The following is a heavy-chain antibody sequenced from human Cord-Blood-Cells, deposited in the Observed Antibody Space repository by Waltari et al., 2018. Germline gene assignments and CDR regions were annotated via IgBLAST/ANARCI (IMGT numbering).Heavy chain of an antibody. J-gene: IGHJ2*01. Sequence: QLQLQESGAGLVKPSQTLSLTCAVSAGSISSGGYSWSWRRQPPGKGLGWIGYIYPSGSTYYNPSLKSRVTISVDTSKNQFSLKLSSVTAADTAVYYCARGPGYCSSSSCYWYFDLWGRGTLVTVSS. V-gene: IGHV4-30-2*01. CDR1: AGSISSGGYS. D-gene: IGHD2-2*01. CDR3: ARGPGYCSSSSCYWYFDL. CDR2: IYPSGST.